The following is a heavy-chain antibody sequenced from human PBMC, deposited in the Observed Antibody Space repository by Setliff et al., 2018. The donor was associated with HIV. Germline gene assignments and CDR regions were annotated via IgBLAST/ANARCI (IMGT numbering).Heavy chain of an antibody. D-gene: IGHD3-22*01. V-gene: IGHV4-39*01. Sequence: SETLSLTCTVSGGSISSSSYYWGWIRHSPGKGLEWIGSVYYSGNTYNNPSLKSRVTISVDTSKNQFSLKLSSVTAADTAVYYCARRSSGYKNWYFDLWGRGTLGTVSS. CDR1: GGSISSSSYY. CDR2: VYYSGNT. CDR3: ARRSSGYKNWYFDL. J-gene: IGHJ2*01.